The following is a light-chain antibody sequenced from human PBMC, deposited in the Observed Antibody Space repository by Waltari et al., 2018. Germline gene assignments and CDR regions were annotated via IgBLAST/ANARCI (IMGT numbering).Light chain of an antibody. CDR2: VAT. V-gene: IGKV3-15*01. CDR1: QRVRTY. Sequence: EIVMTQSPATLSVSPGERVTLPCRASQRVRTYVAWYQQQPGLAPRLLVYVATTRATGIPAKFSGSGSGTEFTLTISSLESEDSAVYFCQQYNNWPPEFGQGTRLEIQ. CDR3: QQYNNWPPE. J-gene: IGKJ5*01.